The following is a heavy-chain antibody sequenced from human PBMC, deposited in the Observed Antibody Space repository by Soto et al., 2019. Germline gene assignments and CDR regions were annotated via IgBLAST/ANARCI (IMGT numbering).Heavy chain of an antibody. CDR1: GYTFTSYA. D-gene: IGHD2-21*02. CDR3: ARDTVVTPGYYYYCMDV. V-gene: IGHV1-3*01. Sequence: AASVKVSCKASGYTFTSYAMHWVRLAPGQRLEWMGWINAGNGNTKYSQKFQGRVTITRDTSASTAYMELSSLRSEDTAVYYCARDTVVTPGYYYYCMDVSRQRPTVIFSS. J-gene: IGHJ6*02. CDR2: INAGNGNT.